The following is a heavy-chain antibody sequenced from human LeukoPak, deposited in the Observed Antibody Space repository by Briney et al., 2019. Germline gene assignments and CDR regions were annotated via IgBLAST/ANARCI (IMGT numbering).Heavy chain of an antibody. D-gene: IGHD6-19*01. CDR2: ISSNGGST. CDR3: VKGSSGWSLDY. Sequence: GSLRLSCAASGFTFSSYAMSWVRQAPGKGLEYVSAISSNGGSTYYADSVKGRFTISRDNSKNTLYLQMSSLRAEDTAVYYCVKGSSGWSLDYWGQGTLVTVSS. CDR1: GFTFSSYA. V-gene: IGHV3-64D*06. J-gene: IGHJ4*02.